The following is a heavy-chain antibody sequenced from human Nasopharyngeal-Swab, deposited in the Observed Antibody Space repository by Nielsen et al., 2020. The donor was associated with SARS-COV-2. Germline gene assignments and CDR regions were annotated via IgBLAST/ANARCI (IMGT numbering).Heavy chain of an antibody. Sequence: GESLKISCAVSGFPLTQHAMSWVRQAPGKGLEWVSVISGSGGSTYYADSVKGRFTISRDNSKNTLYLQMNSLRAEDTAVYYCARYDDYYDSSGYAYWGQGTLVTVSS. CDR1: GFPLTQHA. V-gene: IGHV3-23*01. CDR2: ISGSGGST. D-gene: IGHD3-22*01. J-gene: IGHJ4*02. CDR3: ARYDDYYDSSGYAY.